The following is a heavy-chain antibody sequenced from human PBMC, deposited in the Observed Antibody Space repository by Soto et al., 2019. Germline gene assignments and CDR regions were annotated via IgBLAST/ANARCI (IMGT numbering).Heavy chain of an antibody. D-gene: IGHD1-1*01. CDR2: ISSSGSTI. Sequence: GGSLRLSCAASGFTFSDYYMSWIRQAPGKGLEWVSYISSSGSTIYYADSVKGRFTISRDNAKNSLYLQMNSLRAEDTAVYYCAREYNWNDEDAFDIWGQGTMVTVSS. CDR1: GFTFSDYY. J-gene: IGHJ3*02. CDR3: AREYNWNDEDAFDI. V-gene: IGHV3-11*01.